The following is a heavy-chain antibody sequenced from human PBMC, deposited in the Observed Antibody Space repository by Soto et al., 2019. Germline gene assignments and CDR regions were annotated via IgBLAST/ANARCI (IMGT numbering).Heavy chain of an antibody. Sequence: EVQLVESGGGLVQPGGSLTLSCAASGFTFSDYWMIWVRQAPGKGLEWVAKINQDGSEKYYVDSVKGRFTISRDNANKYLYLQMDSLRVEETAVYYCVTDYRASWGKDTLLTVSS. CDR2: INQDGSEK. CDR1: GFTFSDYW. CDR3: VTDYRAS. J-gene: IGHJ1*01. V-gene: IGHV3-7*04. D-gene: IGHD3-16*02.